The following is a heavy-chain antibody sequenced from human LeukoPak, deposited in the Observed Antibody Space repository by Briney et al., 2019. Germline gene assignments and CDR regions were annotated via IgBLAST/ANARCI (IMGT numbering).Heavy chain of an antibody. Sequence: GASVKVSCKATSRISWVRQAPGQGPEWMGWIGTYGGDTYYAQKFQGRITVTTDTSTSTVYMELRNLRSDDTAVYYCARDLWNFYDDSGYNRDFDSWGQGTLVTVSS. D-gene: IGHD3-22*01. CDR1: TSR. J-gene: IGHJ5*01. V-gene: IGHV1-18*01. CDR2: IGTYGGDT. CDR3: ARDLWNFYDDSGYNRDFDS.